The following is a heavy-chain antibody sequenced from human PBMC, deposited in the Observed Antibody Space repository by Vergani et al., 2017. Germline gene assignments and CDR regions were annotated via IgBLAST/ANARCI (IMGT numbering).Heavy chain of an antibody. J-gene: IGHJ3*02. D-gene: IGHD3-16*02. CDR2: IYSGGST. Sequence: EVQLLESGGGLVQPGGSLRLSCAASGFTFSSYAMSWVRQAPGKGLEWVSAIYSGGSTYYADSVKGRFTISRDNSKNTLYLQMNSLRAEDTAVYYCARAHNYDYIWGSYRSGNAFDIWGQGTMVTVSS. CDR3: ARAHNYDYIWGSYRSGNAFDI. CDR1: GFTFSSYA. V-gene: IGHV3-66*01.